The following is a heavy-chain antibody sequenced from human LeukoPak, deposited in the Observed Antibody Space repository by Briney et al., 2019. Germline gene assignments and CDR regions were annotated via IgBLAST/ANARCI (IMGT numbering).Heavy chain of an antibody. Sequence: PSETLSLTCTVSGGSISSGGYYWSWIRQPPGKGLEWIGYIYHSGSTYYNPSLKSRVTISVDTSKNQFSLKLSSVTAADTAVYYCARRGVGAFDIWGQGTMVTVSS. D-gene: IGHD2-15*01. CDR3: ARRGVGAFDI. J-gene: IGHJ3*02. CDR1: GGSISSGGYY. V-gene: IGHV4-30-2*03. CDR2: IYHSGST.